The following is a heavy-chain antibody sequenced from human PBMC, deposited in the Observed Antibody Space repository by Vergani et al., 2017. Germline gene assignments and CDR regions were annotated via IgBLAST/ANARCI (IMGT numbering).Heavy chain of an antibody. CDR2: ISSSGSTI. V-gene: IGHV3-48*03. D-gene: IGHD2-2*01. CDR1: GLTFSSYE. CDR3: ARDLPVVVVPAAMSGDY. Sequence: EVQLVESGGGLVQPGGSLRLSCAASGLTFSSYEMNWVRQAPGKGLEWVSYISSSGSTIYYADSVKGRFTISRDNAKNSLYLQMNSLRAEDTAVYYCARDLPVVVVPAAMSGDYWGQGTLVTVSS. J-gene: IGHJ4*02.